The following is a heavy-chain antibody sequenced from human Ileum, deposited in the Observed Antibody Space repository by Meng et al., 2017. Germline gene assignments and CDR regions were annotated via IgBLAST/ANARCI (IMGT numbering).Heavy chain of an antibody. CDR2: IWYDGSKE. J-gene: IGHJ4*01. Sequence: QVQLVESGGGVVQPGRSLTLSWATSGFTFTSHGLHWFRQAPGKGLEWVAVIWYDGSKEYYADSVKGRFTISRDDSKNTIYLQMNYLRAEDTAVYYCTRCYGDWFSGDHWGRGTLVTVSS. CDR1: GFTFTSHG. D-gene: IGHD3/OR15-3a*01. V-gene: IGHV3-33*01. CDR3: TRCYGDWFSGDH.